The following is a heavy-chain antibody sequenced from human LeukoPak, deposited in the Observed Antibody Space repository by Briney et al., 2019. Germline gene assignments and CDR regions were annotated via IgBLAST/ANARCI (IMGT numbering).Heavy chain of an antibody. J-gene: IGHJ4*02. CDR3: ANGGWYGGRASPDY. Sequence: GGSLRLSCAASGFTFSDYYMSWIRQAPGKGLEWVAVMSYDGTNKFYADSVKGRFTISRDNSKNTVYLQMNSLRAEDTAVYYCANGGWYGGRASPDYWGQGTLVTVSS. D-gene: IGHD6-19*01. CDR2: MSYDGTNK. CDR1: GFTFSDYY. V-gene: IGHV3-30*18.